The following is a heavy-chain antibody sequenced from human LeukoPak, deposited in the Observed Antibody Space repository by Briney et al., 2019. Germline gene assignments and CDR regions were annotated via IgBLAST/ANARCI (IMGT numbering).Heavy chain of an antibody. Sequence: SETLSLTCTVSGGSISSGGYYWSWIRQHPGKGLEWIGYIYYSGSTYYNPSLKSRVTISVDASKNQFSLKLSSVTAADTAVYYCARAVRIVKPTAKNWFDPWGQGTLVTVSS. D-gene: IGHD2-15*01. CDR2: IYYSGST. CDR1: GGSISSGGYY. CDR3: ARAVRIVKPTAKNWFDP. V-gene: IGHV4-31*03. J-gene: IGHJ5*02.